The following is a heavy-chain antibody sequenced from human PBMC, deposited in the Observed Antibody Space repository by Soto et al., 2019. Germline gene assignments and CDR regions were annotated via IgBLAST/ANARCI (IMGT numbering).Heavy chain of an antibody. CDR1: GGTFSSYA. J-gene: IGHJ6*02. V-gene: IGHV1-69*01. D-gene: IGHD1-26*01. CDR2: IIPIFGTA. CDR3: ARARERGEGYYYYYYGMDV. Sequence: QVQLVQSGAEVKKPGSSVKVSCKASGGTFSSYAISWVRQAPGQGLEWMGGIIPIFGTANYAQKFQGRVTITADESTSTAYMELSSLRSEDTAVYYCARARERGEGYYYYYYGMDVWGQGTTVTVSS.